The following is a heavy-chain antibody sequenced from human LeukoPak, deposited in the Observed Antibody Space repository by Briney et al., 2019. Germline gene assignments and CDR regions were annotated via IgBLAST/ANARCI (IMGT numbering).Heavy chain of an antibody. CDR3: AKDDIPGYYYYMDV. V-gene: IGHV3-23*01. CDR2: ISGSGGST. J-gene: IGHJ6*03. Sequence: GGSLRLSCAASGFTLSSYGMSWVRQAPGKGLEWVSAISGSGGSTYYADSVKGRFTISRDNSKNTLYLQMNSLRAEDTAVYYCAKDDIPGYYYYMDVWGKGTTVTISS. D-gene: IGHD3-9*01. CDR1: GFTLSSYG.